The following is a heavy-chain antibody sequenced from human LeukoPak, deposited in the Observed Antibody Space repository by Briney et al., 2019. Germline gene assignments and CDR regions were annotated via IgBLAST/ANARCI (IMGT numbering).Heavy chain of an antibody. D-gene: IGHD2-8*01. Sequence: SETLSLTCTVSGGSISSSSYYWGWIRQPPGKGLEWIGSIYYSGSTYYNPSLKSRVTISVDTSKNQSSLKLSSVTAADTAVYYCLLYSVESDYWGQGTLVTVSS. CDR2: IYYSGST. V-gene: IGHV4-39*01. J-gene: IGHJ4*02. CDR3: LLYSVESDY. CDR1: GGSISSSSYY.